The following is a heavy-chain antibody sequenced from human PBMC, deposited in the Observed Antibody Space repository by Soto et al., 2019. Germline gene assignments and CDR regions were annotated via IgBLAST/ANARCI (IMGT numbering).Heavy chain of an antibody. CDR2: INYSGST. D-gene: IGHD3-10*01. CDR3: ARDSGDSRSDWFDP. Sequence: SETLSLTCTVSGGSINSYYWSWIRQPPGKGLEWIGYINYSGSTNHNPSLKSRVTISVDTSKKQFSLKLTSVTAADTAVYYCARDSGDSRSDWFDPWGQGTLVTVS. V-gene: IGHV4-59*01. J-gene: IGHJ5*02. CDR1: GGSINSYY.